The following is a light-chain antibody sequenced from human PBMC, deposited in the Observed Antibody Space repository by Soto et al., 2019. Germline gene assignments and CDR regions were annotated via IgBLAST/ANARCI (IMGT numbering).Light chain of an antibody. CDR3: QSYDTSLSVV. CDR2: TNS. Sequence: QSVLTQSPSVSGAPGQRVTISCTGSSSNIGARYDVHWYQQLPGTAPKLLIYTNSNRPSGVPDRFSGSKSGTSASLAITGLQAEDEADYYCQSYDTSLSVVFGGGTKVTVL. CDR1: SSNIGARYD. J-gene: IGLJ2*01. V-gene: IGLV1-40*01.